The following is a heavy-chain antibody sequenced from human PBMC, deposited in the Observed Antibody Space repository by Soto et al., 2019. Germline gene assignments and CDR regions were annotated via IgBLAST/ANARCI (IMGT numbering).Heavy chain of an antibody. J-gene: IGHJ4*02. Sequence: QITLKESGPTLVKPTQTLTLTCNFSGFSLSTRGVGVGWIRQPPGKALEWLTLIYWDDAKEYSPSLRSRITITKDTSKNHVVLTMTDMAPVDTATYYCAHQGGGDRILDYWGQGTLVTVSS. D-gene: IGHD3-16*01. V-gene: IGHV2-5*02. CDR2: IYWDDAK. CDR1: GFSLSTRGVG. CDR3: AHQGGGDRILDY.